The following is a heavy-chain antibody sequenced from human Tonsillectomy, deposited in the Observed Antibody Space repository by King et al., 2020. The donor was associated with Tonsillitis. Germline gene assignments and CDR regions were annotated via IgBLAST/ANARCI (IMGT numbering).Heavy chain of an antibody. Sequence: QLLQSGAEVKKHGASVKVSCKASGYIFTNYGISWGRQAPGQGLEWMGWISVYNGNTNYAQQFQGKVTVTTDTSTSTAYMELRSLRSDDTAVYYCARDVDSVGATSAGAMDVWGQGITVTVSS. D-gene: IGHD5-12*01. CDR1: GYIFTNYG. J-gene: IGHJ6*02. CDR3: ARDVDSVGATSAGAMDV. V-gene: IGHV1-18*01. CDR2: ISVYNGNT.